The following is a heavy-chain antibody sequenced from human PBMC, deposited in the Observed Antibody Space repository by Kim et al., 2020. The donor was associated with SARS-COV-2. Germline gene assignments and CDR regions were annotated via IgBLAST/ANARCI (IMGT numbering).Heavy chain of an antibody. CDR1: GGSISSYY. Sequence: SETLSLTCTVSGGSISSYYWSWIRQPPGKGLEWIGYIYYSGSTNYNPSLKSRVTISVDTSKNQFSLKLSSVTAADTAVYYCASLYGSGSSYATPYYYYGLDVWGQGTTVTVSS. D-gene: IGHD3-10*01. CDR3: ASLYGSGSSYATPYYYYGLDV. J-gene: IGHJ6*02. V-gene: IGHV4-59*08. CDR2: IYYSGST.